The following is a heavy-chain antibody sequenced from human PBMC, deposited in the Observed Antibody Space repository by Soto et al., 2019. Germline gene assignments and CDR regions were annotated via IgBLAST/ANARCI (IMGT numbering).Heavy chain of an antibody. D-gene: IGHD6-13*01. CDR1: GGSISTSSYY. J-gene: IGHJ4*02. CDR2: IYYSGST. V-gene: IGHV4-39*01. CDR3: ARLIAAAGGNRAY. Sequence: QLQLQESGPGLVKPSETLSLTCTVSGGSISTSSYYWGWIRQPPGKGLEWIGSIYYSGSTYYNPSLKSRVPLSADTSKNQFSLKLSSVTAADTAVYYCARLIAAAGGNRAYWGQGNLVTVSS.